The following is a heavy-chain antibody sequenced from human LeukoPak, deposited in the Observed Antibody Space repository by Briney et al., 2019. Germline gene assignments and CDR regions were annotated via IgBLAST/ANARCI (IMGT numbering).Heavy chain of an antibody. D-gene: IGHD2-2*01. Sequence: RPGGSLRLSCAASGFTFSAYTMNWVRQAPGKGLEWVSSISSNNYYIYYADSVRGRFTISRDNAKNSLYLQMNSLRAEDTAVYYCARESCSTTSCYEPYYYYGLDVWGQGTTVTVSS. V-gene: IGHV3-21*01. CDR2: ISSNNYYI. J-gene: IGHJ6*02. CDR3: ARESCSTTSCYEPYYYYGLDV. CDR1: GFTFSAYT.